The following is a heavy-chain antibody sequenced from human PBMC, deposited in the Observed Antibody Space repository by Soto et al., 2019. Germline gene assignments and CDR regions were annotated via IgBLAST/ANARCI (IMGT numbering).Heavy chain of an antibody. Sequence: SETLSLTCTVSGGSISSSSYYWGWIRQPPGKGLEWIGSIYYSGSTYYNPSLKSRVTISVDTSKNQFSLKLSSVTAADTAVYYCARHINGDYNFDYWGQGTLVTVSS. J-gene: IGHJ4*02. CDR1: GGSISSSSYY. D-gene: IGHD4-17*01. CDR3: ARHINGDYNFDY. CDR2: IYYSGST. V-gene: IGHV4-39*01.